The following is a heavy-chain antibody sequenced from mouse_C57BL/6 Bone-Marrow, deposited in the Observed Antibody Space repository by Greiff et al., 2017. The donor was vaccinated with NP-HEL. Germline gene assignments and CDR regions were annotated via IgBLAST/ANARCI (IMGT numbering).Heavy chain of an antibody. CDR1: YS. V-gene: IGHV1-87*01. Sequence: QVQLQQSGPELVRPWASVKISCQASYSFFRRLHFAFMDPNPWMQREKLRPVQGLEWIGAIYPGNGDTSYNQKFKGKATLTADKSSSTAYMQLSSLTSEDSAVYYCACYGYDGYFDYWGQGTTLTVSS. J-gene: IGHJ2*01. CDR2: VQGLEWIG. CDR3: SEDSAVYYCACYGYDGYFDY. D-gene: IGHD2-2*01.